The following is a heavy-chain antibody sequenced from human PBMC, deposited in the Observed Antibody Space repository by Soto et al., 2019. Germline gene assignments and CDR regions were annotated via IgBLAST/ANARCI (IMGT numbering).Heavy chain of an antibody. CDR3: TREAEGHATQGLYYFDY. CDR1: GFTFGDYA. Sequence: GGSLRLSCTASGFTFGDYAMSWFRQAPGKGLEWVGFIRSKAYGGTTEYAASVKGRFTISRDDSKSIAYLQMNSLKTEDTAVYYCTREAEGHATQGLYYFDYWGQGTLVTVSS. CDR2: IRSKAYGGTT. D-gene: IGHD2-15*01. V-gene: IGHV3-49*03. J-gene: IGHJ4*02.